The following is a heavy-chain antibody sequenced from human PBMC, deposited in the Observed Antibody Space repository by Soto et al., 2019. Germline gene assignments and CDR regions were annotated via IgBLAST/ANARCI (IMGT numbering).Heavy chain of an antibody. J-gene: IGHJ5*02. V-gene: IGHV4-34*01. CDR3: ARSPLFDP. CDR2: INHSGST. CDR1: GGSFSGYY. Sequence: LSLTCAVYGGSFSGYYWSWIRQPPGKGLEWIGEINHSGSTNYNPSLKSRVTISVDTSKNQFSLKLSSVTAADTAVYYCARSPLFDPWGQGTLVTVSS.